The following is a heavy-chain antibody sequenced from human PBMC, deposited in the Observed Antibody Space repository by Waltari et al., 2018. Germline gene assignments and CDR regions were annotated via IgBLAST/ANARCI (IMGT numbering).Heavy chain of an antibody. CDR1: GGSISSYY. J-gene: IGHJ4*02. V-gene: IGHV4-59*01. CDR2: IYYSGST. Sequence: QVQLQESGPGLVKPSETLSLTCTVSGGSISSYYWSWIRQPPGKGLEWIGYIYYSGSTNYNPSPKSRVTISVDTSKNQFSLKLSSVTAADTAVYYCARVGDYVGYWGQGTLVTVSS. D-gene: IGHD4-17*01. CDR3: ARVGDYVGY.